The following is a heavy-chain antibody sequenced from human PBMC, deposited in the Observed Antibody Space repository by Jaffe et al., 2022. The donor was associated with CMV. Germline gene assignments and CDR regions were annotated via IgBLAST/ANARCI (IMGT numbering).Heavy chain of an antibody. CDR1: GGTFSSYA. CDR3: AREVPGYGDYFYYFDY. J-gene: IGHJ4*02. Sequence: QVQLVQSGAEVKKPGSSVKVSCKASGGTFSSYAISWVRQAPGQGLEWMGRIIPILGIANYAQKFQGRVTITADKSTSTAYMELSSLRSEDTAVYYCAREVPGYGDYFYYFDYWGQGTLVTVSS. CDR2: IIPILGIA. D-gene: IGHD4-17*01. V-gene: IGHV1-69*09.